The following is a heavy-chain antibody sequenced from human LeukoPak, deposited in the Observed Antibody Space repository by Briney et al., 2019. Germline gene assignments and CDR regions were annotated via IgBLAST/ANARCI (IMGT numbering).Heavy chain of an antibody. CDR2: ISSSSSYI. Sequence: GGSLRLSCAASGFTFSSYSMNWVRQAPGKGLEWVSSISSSSSYIYCADSVKGRFTISRDDAKNSLYLQMNSLRAEDTAVYYCARDPTTMTVRVAFDIWGQGTMVTVSS. CDR1: GFTFSSYS. D-gene: IGHD3-22*01. CDR3: ARDPTTMTVRVAFDI. V-gene: IGHV3-21*01. J-gene: IGHJ3*02.